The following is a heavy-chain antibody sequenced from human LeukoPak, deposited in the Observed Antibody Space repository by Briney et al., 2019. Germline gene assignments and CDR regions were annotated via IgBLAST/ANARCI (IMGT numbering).Heavy chain of an antibody. V-gene: IGHV3-64*01. Sequence: GGSLRLSCAASGFTFSDYGMHWVRQAPGKGLEYVSTISSNGGSTYYANSVKGRFTVSRDNSKNTLYLQMGGLRAEDMAVHYCARDSSSRPFDYWGQGTLVTVSS. CDR2: ISSNGGST. D-gene: IGHD6-19*01. J-gene: IGHJ4*02. CDR3: ARDSSSRPFDY. CDR1: GFTFSDYG.